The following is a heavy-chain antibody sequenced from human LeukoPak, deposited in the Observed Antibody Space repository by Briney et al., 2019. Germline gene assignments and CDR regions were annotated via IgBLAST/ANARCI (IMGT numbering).Heavy chain of an antibody. CDR2: ISSTSSAI. Sequence: PGGSLRLSCAASGFTFSSYWMSWVRQAPGKGLEWVSYISSTSSAIYYAESVEGRFTISRDNAKNSLYLQMNSLRAEDTAVYYCARDRQGYYGSGSSYYYGMHVWGQGTTVTVSS. CDR1: GFTFSSYW. V-gene: IGHV3-48*04. CDR3: ARDRQGYYGSGSSYYYGMHV. D-gene: IGHD3-10*01. J-gene: IGHJ6*02.